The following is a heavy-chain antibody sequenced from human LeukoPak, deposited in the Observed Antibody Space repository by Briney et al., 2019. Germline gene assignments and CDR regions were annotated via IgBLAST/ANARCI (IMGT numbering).Heavy chain of an antibody. J-gene: IGHJ4*02. D-gene: IGHD5-12*01. CDR2: IDWDDDK. CDR1: GFSLSTSGVC. V-gene: IGHV2-70*11. Sequence: SGPTLVYLTQTLTLTCTFSGFSLSTSGVCVSWIRQPQGKALEWLARIDWDDDKYYSTSLKTRLTISKDTSKNQVVLTMTNMDPVDTATYYCARIWLTRSYYFDYCGQGTLVTVSS. CDR3: ARIWLTRSYYFDY.